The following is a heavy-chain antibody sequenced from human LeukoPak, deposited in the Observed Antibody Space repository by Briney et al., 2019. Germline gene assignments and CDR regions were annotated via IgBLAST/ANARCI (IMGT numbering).Heavy chain of an antibody. CDR2: IYTSGST. J-gene: IGHJ6*03. D-gene: IGHD1-7*01. CDR1: GGSISSYC. V-gene: IGHV4-4*07. CDR3: ARDPGNWNSADYYYYYYMDV. Sequence: SETLSLTCTVSGGSISSYCRSWIRQPAGKGLEWIRRIYTSGSTNYNPSLKSRVTMSVDTSKNQFSLKLSSVTAADTAVYYCARDPGNWNSADYYYYYYMDVWGKGTTVTVSS.